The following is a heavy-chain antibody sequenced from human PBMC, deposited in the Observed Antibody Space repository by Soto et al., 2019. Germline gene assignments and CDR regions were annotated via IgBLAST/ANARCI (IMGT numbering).Heavy chain of an antibody. D-gene: IGHD6-19*01. CDR1: GYTFTSYG. V-gene: IGHV1-18*01. Sequence: GASVKVSCKASGYTFTSYGISWVRQAPGQGLEWMGWISAYNGNTNYAQKLQGRVTMTTDTSTSTAYMELRSLRSDDTAVYYCARARPSIAVAVPVLGLLEHYYYYYGMDVWGQGTTVTVSS. CDR2: ISAYNGNT. CDR3: ARARPSIAVAVPVLGLLEHYYYYYGMDV. J-gene: IGHJ6*02.